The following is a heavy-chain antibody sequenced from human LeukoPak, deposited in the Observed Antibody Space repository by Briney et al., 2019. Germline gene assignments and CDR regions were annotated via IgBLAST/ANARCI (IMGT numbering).Heavy chain of an antibody. CDR2: IIPILGIA. V-gene: IGHV1-69*04. CDR3: ARDTTPGPNFDY. J-gene: IGHJ4*02. D-gene: IGHD1-1*01. CDR1: GGTFSSYA. Sequence: SVKLSCKASGGTFSSYAISWVRQAPGQGLEWMGRIIPILGIANYAQKFQGRVTITADKSTSTAYMELSSLRSEDTAVYYCARDTTPGPNFDYWGQGTLVTVSS.